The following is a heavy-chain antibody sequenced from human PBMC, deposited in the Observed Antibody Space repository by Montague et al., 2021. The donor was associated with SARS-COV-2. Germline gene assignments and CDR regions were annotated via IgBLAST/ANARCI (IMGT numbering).Heavy chain of an antibody. CDR2: TYYRSKWYN. J-gene: IGHJ4*02. CDR1: GDSVSSNIAT. V-gene: IGHV6-1*01. CDR3: ARIPVGSKYYFDF. Sequence: CAISGDSVSSNIATWNWIRQSPSRGLGWLGRTYYRSKWYNDYAVSVKSRITIDPDTSKHQFSLHLNSVTPEDTAVYYCARIPVGSKYYFDFWGQGTLATVSS. D-gene: IGHD2-2*01.